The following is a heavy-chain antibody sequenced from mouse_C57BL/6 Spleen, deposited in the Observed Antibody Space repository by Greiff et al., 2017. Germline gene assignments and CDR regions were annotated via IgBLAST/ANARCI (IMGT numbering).Heavy chain of an antibody. V-gene: IGHV1-81*01. J-gene: IGHJ2*01. CDR1: GYTFTSYG. CDR2: IYPGSGNT. Sequence: VQLQQSGAELARPGASVKLSCKASGYTFTSYGISWVKQRTGQGLEWIGEIYPGSGNTYYNEKFKGKATLTADKSSSTAYMELRSLTSEDSAVYFCARGGLLLDYWGQGTTLTVSS. CDR3: ARGGLLLDY. D-gene: IGHD2-10*01.